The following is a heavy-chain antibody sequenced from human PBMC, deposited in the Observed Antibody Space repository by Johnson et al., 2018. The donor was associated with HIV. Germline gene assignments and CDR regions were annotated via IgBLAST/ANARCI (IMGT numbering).Heavy chain of an antibody. CDR3: AREAQHEGYYDSGDHYYVVIGAFDI. CDR1: GFTFSSYA. CDR2: ISYDGSKK. J-gene: IGHJ3*02. Sequence: QVQLVESGGGVVQPGRSLRLSCAASGFTFSSYAMHWVRQAPGKGLEWVAVISYDGSKKSYPDSVQGRFTLPRANSKSPLYLQMNSLRPEDTATYHSAREAQHEGYYDSGDHYYVVIGAFDIWGQGTMVTVSS. V-gene: IGHV3-30-3*01. D-gene: IGHD3-22*01.